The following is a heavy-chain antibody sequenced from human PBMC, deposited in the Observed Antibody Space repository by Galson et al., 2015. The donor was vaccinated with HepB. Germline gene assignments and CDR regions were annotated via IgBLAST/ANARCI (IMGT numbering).Heavy chain of an antibody. CDR1: GFTFINYA. CDR2: ISYDGSNK. D-gene: IGHD1-26*01. Sequence: SLRLSCAASGFTFINYAIHWVRQAPGKGLEWVAAISYDGSNKYYADSVKGRFTISRDNFKKKLFLQMNSLRAEDTAVYYCARGYSNYWYSGLGYWGQGTLVTVSS. CDR3: ARGYSNYWYSGLGY. V-gene: IGHV3-30*04. J-gene: IGHJ4*02.